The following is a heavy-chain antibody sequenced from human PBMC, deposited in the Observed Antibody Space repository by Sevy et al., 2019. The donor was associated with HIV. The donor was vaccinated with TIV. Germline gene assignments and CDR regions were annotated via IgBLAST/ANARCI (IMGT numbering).Heavy chain of an antibody. Sequence: GRSLRLSCAASGFTFSSYAMSWVRQAPGKGLEWVSAISGSGGSTYYADSVKGRFTISRDNSKNTLYLQMNSLRAEDTAVYYCAKDRLVVVSARFDYWGQGTLVTVSS. CDR2: ISGSGGST. CDR1: GFTFSSYA. V-gene: IGHV3-23*01. D-gene: IGHD2-15*01. CDR3: AKDRLVVVSARFDY. J-gene: IGHJ4*02.